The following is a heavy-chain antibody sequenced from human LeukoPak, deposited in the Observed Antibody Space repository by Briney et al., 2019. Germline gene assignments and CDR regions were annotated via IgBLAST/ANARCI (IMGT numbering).Heavy chain of an antibody. J-gene: IGHJ4*02. CDR2: FSGDGFTT. D-gene: IGHD2-8*01. CDR1: GFTFSIYC. CDR3: ARAWGDTYAEEY. V-gene: IGHV3-74*03. Sequence: GGSLRLSCADSGFTFSIYCMHWVRQAPRKGLVWVSRFSGDGFTTTYAGSVKGRFTISRDNAKNTVYLKMNSLRDEDSAVYYCARAWGDTYAEEYWGQGTVVTVFS.